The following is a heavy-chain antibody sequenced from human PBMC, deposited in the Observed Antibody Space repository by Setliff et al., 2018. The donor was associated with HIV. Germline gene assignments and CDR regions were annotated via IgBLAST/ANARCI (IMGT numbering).Heavy chain of an antibody. CDR3: ARAFPMTTVVTQSGYGAFDI. J-gene: IGHJ3*02. CDR2: ISTRGGT. D-gene: IGHD4-17*01. V-gene: IGHV4-4*09. Sequence: PSETLSLTCTVSAGSISSYYWTWIRQSPGKGLEWIGYISTRGGTTYNPSLKSRVTISVDTSKNQFSLKLSSVTAADTAVYYCARAFPMTTVVTQSGYGAFDIWGQGTMVTVSS. CDR1: AGSISSYY.